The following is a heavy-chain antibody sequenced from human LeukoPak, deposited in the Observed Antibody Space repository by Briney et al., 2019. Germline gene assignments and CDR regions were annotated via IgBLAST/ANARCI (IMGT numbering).Heavy chain of an antibody. CDR1: GYTFTSYY. CDR3: ARDFTGGNYFNDY. V-gene: IGHV1-46*01. Sequence: ASVKVSCKASGYTFTSYYMHWVRQAPGQGLEWMGIINPSGGSTSYAQKFQGRVTMTRDMSTSTVYMELRSLRSDDTAVYYCARDFTGGNYFNDYWGQGTLVTVSS. J-gene: IGHJ4*02. D-gene: IGHD1-26*01. CDR2: INPSGGST.